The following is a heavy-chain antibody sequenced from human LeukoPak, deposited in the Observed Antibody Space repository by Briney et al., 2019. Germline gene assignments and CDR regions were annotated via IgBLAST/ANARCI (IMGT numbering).Heavy chain of an antibody. J-gene: IGHJ4*02. Sequence: SETLSLTCAVSGVSISSGGYSWSWIRQPPGKGLEWIGYIYHSGSTYYNPSLKSRVTISVDRSKNQFSLKLSSVTATDTAVYYCARGGSGGFGELLSAYWGQGTLVTVSS. CDR2: IYHSGST. V-gene: IGHV4-30-2*01. D-gene: IGHD3-10*01. CDR1: GVSISSGGYS. CDR3: ARGGSGGFGELLSAY.